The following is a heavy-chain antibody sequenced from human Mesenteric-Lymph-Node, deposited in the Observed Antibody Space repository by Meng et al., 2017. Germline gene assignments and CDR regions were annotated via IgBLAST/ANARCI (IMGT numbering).Heavy chain of an antibody. J-gene: IGHJ4*02. V-gene: IGHV4-4*07. CDR2: IYSDGRT. Sequence: SETLSLTCTVSGGSISSSIYYWSWLRQPAGKGLEWIGRIYSDGRTNYNPSLRSRVFMSVDTSKNQFSLRLSSVTAADTAIYYCARPRLTGEIYDCWGQGTLVTVSS. D-gene: IGHD3-16*01. CDR1: GGSISSSIYY. CDR3: ARPRLTGEIYDC.